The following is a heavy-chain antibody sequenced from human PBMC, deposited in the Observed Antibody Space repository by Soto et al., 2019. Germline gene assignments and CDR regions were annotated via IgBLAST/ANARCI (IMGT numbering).Heavy chain of an antibody. D-gene: IGHD3-22*01. CDR2: IYYVGTT. J-gene: IGHJ4*02. Sequence: PSETLSLTCTVSGASIRSTYWSWIRQSPGKGLEWIGYIYYVGTTKYNPSHKSRVTISVDTSKKQFSLNLRSVTAADTAVYYCTRLNYYNTSGYPYFFDYWGQGAPVTVSS. CDR3: TRLNYYNTSGYPYFFDY. CDR1: GASIRSTY. V-gene: IGHV4-59*12.